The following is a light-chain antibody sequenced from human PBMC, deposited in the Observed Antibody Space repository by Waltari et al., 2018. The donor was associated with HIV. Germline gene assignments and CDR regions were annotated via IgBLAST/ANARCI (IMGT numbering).Light chain of an antibody. J-gene: IGLJ1*01. Sequence: QSALTQPASVSGSPGQSITISCTGTSSDVGSYNLVSWYHQHPGKAPKLMIYEGSKRPSGVSNRFSGSKSGNTASLTISGLQAEDEADYYCCSYAGSSLNYVFGTGTKVTVL. CDR3: CSYAGSSLNYV. CDR2: EGS. V-gene: IGLV2-23*01. CDR1: SSDVGSYNL.